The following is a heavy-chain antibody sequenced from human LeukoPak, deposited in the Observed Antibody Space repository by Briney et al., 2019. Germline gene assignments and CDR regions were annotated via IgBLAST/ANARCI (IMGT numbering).Heavy chain of an antibody. CDR2: IVVGSGNT. D-gene: IGHD1-7*01. CDR3: AADPSNYYWYFDL. J-gene: IGHJ2*01. Sequence: SVKVSCKASGFTFTSSAMQWVRQARGQRLEWIGWIVVGSGNTNYAQKFQERVTITRDMSTSTAYMELSSLRSEDTAVYYCAADPSNYYWYFDLWGRGTLVTVSS. CDR1: GFTFTSSA. V-gene: IGHV1-58*02.